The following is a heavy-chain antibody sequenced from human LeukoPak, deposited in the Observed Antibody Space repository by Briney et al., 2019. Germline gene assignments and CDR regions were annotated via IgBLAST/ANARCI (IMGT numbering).Heavy chain of an antibody. Sequence: NPSETLSLTCTVSGGSISSYYWSWIRQPPGKGLEWIGYIYYSGSTNYNPSLKSRVTISVDTSKNQFSLKLSSVTAADTAVYYCARAFPYCSSTSCYSWFDPWGQGTLVTVSS. CDR3: ARAFPYCSSTSCYSWFDP. CDR1: GGSISSYY. J-gene: IGHJ5*02. D-gene: IGHD2-2*01. CDR2: IYYSGST. V-gene: IGHV4-59*01.